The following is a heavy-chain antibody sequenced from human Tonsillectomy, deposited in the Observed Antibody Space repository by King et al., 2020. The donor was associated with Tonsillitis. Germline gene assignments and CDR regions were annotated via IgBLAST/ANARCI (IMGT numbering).Heavy chain of an antibody. CDR3: AKGGATKTGYHAPFDY. CDR2: ISGSGGST. D-gene: IGHD3-9*01. Sequence: VQLVESGGDLVQPGGSLRLSCAASGFTFSSYAMSWVRQAPGKGLEWVSAISGSGGSTYYADSVKGRFTISRANSKNTLYLQMNSLRAEDTAVYYCAKGGATKTGYHAPFDYWGQGTLVTVSS. J-gene: IGHJ4*02. CDR1: GFTFSSYA. V-gene: IGHV3-23*04.